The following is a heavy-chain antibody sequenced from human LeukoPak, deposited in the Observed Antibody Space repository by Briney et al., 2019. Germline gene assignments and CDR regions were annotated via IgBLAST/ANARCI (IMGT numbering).Heavy chain of an antibody. CDR2: IKSDGST. J-gene: IGHJ1*01. V-gene: IGHV3-74*01. Sequence: PGGSLRLSCAASGFTFSSYWMHWVRQAPGKGLVWVSRIKSDGSTNYADSVKGRFTISRDNAKNTVPLQMNSLRAEDMGVYYCARAPSEIGGYYPEYFRHWGQGTLVTVSS. CDR1: GFTFSSYW. CDR3: ARAPSEIGGYYPEYFRH. D-gene: IGHD3-22*01.